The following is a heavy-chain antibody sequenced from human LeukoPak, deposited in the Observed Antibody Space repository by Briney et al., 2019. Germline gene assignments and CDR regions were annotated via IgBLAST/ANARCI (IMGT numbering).Heavy chain of an antibody. V-gene: IGHV4-59*08. CDR3: ARRGRVVAAQNYYGMDV. D-gene: IGHD2-15*01. J-gene: IGHJ6*02. CDR1: GGSISSYY. CDR2: IYYSGST. Sequence: SETLSLTCTVSGGSISSYYWSWIRQPPGKGLEWIGYIYYSGSTNYNPSLKSRVTISVDTSKNQFSLKLSSVTAADTAVYYCARRGRVVAAQNYYGMDVWGQGTTVTVSS.